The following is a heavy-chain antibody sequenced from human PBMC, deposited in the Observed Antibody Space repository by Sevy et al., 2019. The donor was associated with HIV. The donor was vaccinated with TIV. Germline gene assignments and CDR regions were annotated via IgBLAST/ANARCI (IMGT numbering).Heavy chain of an antibody. D-gene: IGHD2-8*02. CDR3: AKRRVQSGLSGGGANYGWDV. CDR1: GFTLTNEF. Sequence: GGSLRLSCAVSGFTLTNEFFSWVRQAPGKGLEWVSTLIGGGSRTYYADSVTGRFTISRDNSRNTLYLQMNSLRAEDTAVYYCAKRRVQSGLSGGGANYGWDVCGQGTTVTVSS. CDR2: LIGGGSRT. V-gene: IGHV3-23*01. J-gene: IGHJ6*02.